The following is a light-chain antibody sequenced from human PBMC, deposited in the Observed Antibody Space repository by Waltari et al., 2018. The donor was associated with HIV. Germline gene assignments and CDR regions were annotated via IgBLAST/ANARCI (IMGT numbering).Light chain of an antibody. CDR2: SNN. CDR1: SSNIGSHT. V-gene: IGLV1-44*01. Sequence: QSVLTQPPSASGTPGRRVPIPCSGSSSNIGSHTVNWYQQLPETAPKPLIYSNNQRPAGVPDRFSGSKSGTSASLAISGLQSEDEADYYCATWDDSLSWVFGGGTKLTVL. CDR3: ATWDDSLSWV. J-gene: IGLJ3*02.